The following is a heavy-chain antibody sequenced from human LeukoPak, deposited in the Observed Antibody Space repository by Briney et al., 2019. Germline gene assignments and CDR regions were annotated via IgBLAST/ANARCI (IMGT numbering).Heavy chain of an antibody. D-gene: IGHD6-13*01. J-gene: IGHJ5*02. CDR3: AKTPGSSSYGGDYLFDH. CDR1: GYTFTSYG. V-gene: IGHV1-18*01. CDR2: ISAYNGNT. Sequence: ASVKLSCQASGYTFTSYGISWVRQAPGHGLERMGLISAYNGNTNYAQKRQTRDTMTTKTSTSTAYMELRRLRSDDTAVYYCAKTPGSSSYGGDYLFDHWGQGTLVTVSS.